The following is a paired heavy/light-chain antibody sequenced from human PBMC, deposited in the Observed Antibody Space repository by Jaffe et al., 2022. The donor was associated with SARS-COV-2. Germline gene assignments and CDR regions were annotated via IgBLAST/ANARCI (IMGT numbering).Light chain of an antibody. CDR2: STN. CDR3: ASWDDILNGVV. CDR1: TSNVGSNF. Sequence: QSVLTQPPSVSATPGQRVTLSCSGSTSNVGSNFVNWYQQLPGTAPKLLILSTNERSSGVPDRFSGSKSGTSASLAISGLQSEDEADYYCASWDDILNGVVFGGGTKLTVL. V-gene: IGLV1-44*01. J-gene: IGLJ3*02.
Heavy chain of an antibody. CDR2: FYPGGST. V-gene: IGHV3-53*01. CDR3: ARDCCSGSYSFS. J-gene: IGHJ5*02. D-gene: IGHD1-26*01. Sequence: EVRLVESGGGLVQPGGSLRLSCAASGFSVSNNYMTWVRQAPGKGLEWVSVFYPGGSTFYAHSVKGRFTISRDNSKNTLYLHMNGLRAEDTAVYFCARDCCSGSYSFSWGQGTLVTVFS. CDR1: GFSVSNNY.